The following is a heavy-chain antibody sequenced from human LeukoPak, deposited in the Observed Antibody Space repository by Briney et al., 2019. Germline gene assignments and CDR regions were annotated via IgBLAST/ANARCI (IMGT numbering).Heavy chain of an antibody. CDR3: ARGGAARPDF. J-gene: IGHJ4*02. Sequence: GGSLRLSCAASGFTCSSYWMSWVRQAPGKGLEGVANIKQDGSEKYYVDSVKGRFTSSRDNAKNSLYLQMNSLRVEDTAVYYCARGGAARPDFWGQGTLVTVSS. D-gene: IGHD6-6*01. CDR1: GFTCSSYW. CDR2: IKQDGSEK. V-gene: IGHV3-7*01.